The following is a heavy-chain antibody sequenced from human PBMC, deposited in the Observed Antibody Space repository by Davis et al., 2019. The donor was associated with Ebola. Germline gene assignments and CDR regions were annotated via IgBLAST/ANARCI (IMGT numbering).Heavy chain of an antibody. CDR2: ISGSGGST. CDR1: GFTFSSYA. CDR3: ARGSSISWFDP. V-gene: IGHV3-23*01. D-gene: IGHD5-12*01. Sequence: GESLKISCAASGFTFSSYAMSWVRQAPGKGLEWVSAISGSGGSTYYADSVKGRFTISRDNAKNSLYLQMNSLRAEDTAVYYCARGSSISWFDPWGQGTLVTVSS. J-gene: IGHJ5*02.